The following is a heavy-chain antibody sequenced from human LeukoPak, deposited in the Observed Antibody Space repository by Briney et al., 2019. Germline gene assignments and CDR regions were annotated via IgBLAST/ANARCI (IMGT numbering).Heavy chain of an antibody. CDR3: ARAGTYVVFDY. CDR2: INHSGST. J-gene: IGHJ4*02. D-gene: IGHD1/OR15-1a*01. CDR1: GGSFSGYY. V-gene: IGHV4-34*01. Sequence: SETLSLTCAVSGGSFSGYYWSWIRQPPGKGLEWIGEINHSGSTNYNPSLKSRVTISVDTSKNQFSLKLSSVTAADTAVYYCARAGTYVVFDYWGQGTLVTVSS.